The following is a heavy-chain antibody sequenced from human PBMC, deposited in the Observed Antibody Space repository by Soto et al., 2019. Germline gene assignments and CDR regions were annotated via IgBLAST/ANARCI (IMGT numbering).Heavy chain of an antibody. D-gene: IGHD4-4*01. J-gene: IGHJ5*02. CDR3: ATIKPRNFNQEGWFDP. V-gene: IGHV1-69*06. CDR2: IIPIFGTA. CDR1: GGTFSSYA. Sequence: SVKVSCKASGGTFSSYAISWVRQAPGQGLEWMGGIIPIFGTANYAQKFQGRVTITADKSTSTAYMEPSSLRSEDTAVYYCATIKPRNFNQEGWFDPWGQGTLVTVSS.